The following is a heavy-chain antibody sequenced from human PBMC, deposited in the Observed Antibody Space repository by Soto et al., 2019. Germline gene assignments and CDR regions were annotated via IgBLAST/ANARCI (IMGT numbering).Heavy chain of an antibody. J-gene: IGHJ6*02. Sequence: PGGSLRLSCTASGFSFSSYWMSWVRQAPGKGLEWVATIKKDGTETYSVDSVKGRFTISRDNAKNSLYLQMNSLRAEDTAVYFCASTLFGLRAAPNYYGMDVWGQGTTVTVSS. D-gene: IGHD3-10*02. CDR1: GFSFSSYW. CDR3: ASTLFGLRAAPNYYGMDV. V-gene: IGHV3-7*03. CDR2: IKKDGTET.